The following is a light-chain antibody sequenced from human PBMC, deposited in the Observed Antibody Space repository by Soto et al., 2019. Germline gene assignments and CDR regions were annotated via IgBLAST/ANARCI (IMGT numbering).Light chain of an antibody. CDR1: QSVSSSY. J-gene: IGKJ1*01. CDR3: QQYGSSPRTLVT. CDR2: GAS. V-gene: IGKV3-20*01. Sequence: EIVLTQSPGTLSLSPGERATLSCRASQSVSSSYLAWYQQKPGQAPRLLIYGASSRATGIPDRFSGSGSGTDFTRTISRLEPEDFAVYYCQQYGSSPRTLVTFGQGTKVEIK.